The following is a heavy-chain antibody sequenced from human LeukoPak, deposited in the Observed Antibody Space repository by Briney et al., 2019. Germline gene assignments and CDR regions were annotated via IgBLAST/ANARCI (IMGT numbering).Heavy chain of an antibody. D-gene: IGHD6-13*01. CDR3: AKGVAAAGSNFDY. V-gene: IGHV3-30*02. Sequence: PGGSLRLSCAASGFTFSSYGMHWVRKAPGKGLEWVAFIRYDGSNKYYADSVKGRFTISRDNSKNTLYLQMNSLRAEDTAVYYCAKGVAAAGSNFDYWGQGTLVTASS. CDR1: GFTFSSYG. J-gene: IGHJ4*02. CDR2: IRYDGSNK.